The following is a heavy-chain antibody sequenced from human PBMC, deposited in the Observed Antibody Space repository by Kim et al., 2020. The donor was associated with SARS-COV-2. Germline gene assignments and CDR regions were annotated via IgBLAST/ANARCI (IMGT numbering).Heavy chain of an antibody. V-gene: IGHV4-39*01. J-gene: IGHJ4*01. D-gene: IGHD6-13*01. Sequence: YNPSLKSRVTISVDTSKNQFSLKLSSVTAADTAVYYCARQGNSWYSALDYWGHGTLVTVSS. CDR3: ARQGNSWYSALDY.